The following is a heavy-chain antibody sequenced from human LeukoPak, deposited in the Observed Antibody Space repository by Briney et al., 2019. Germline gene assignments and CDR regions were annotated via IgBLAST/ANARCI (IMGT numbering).Heavy chain of an antibody. J-gene: IGHJ6*02. CDR1: GFTFSSSW. CDR2: INHDGSTT. V-gene: IGHV3-74*01. Sequence: GGSLRLSCAASGFTFSSSWMHWVRQAPGKGLVWVSRINHDGSTTNYVDSVKGRFTISRDNAKNTLYLQMNSLRAEDTAVFYCVRDRFYGMDVWGQGTTVTVSS. CDR3: VRDRFYGMDV.